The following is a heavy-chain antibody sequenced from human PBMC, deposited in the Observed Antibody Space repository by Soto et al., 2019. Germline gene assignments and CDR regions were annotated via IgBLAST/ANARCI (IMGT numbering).Heavy chain of an antibody. CDR1: GFTFGDNA. CDR2: IRSKAYGGTT. V-gene: IGHV3-49*04. CDR3: TRAAGGYYACFDF. D-gene: IGHD2-2*01. J-gene: IGHJ4*02. Sequence: LRLSCKGSGFTFGDNAMSWVRQAPGKGLEWVAFIRSKAYGGTTEYAASVKGRFTISRDDSKSIAYLQMSSLKTEDTAVYYCTRAAGGYYACFDFWGQGTPVTSPQ.